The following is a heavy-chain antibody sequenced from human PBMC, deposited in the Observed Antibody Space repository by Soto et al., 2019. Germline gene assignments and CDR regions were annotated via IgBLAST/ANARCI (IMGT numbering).Heavy chain of an antibody. J-gene: IGHJ4*02. CDR1: GGSISSYY. D-gene: IGHD2-15*01. CDR3: AGGENGVAIPSGY. CDR2: IYYSGST. V-gene: IGHV4-59*01. Sequence: PSETLSLTCTVSGGSISSYYWSWIRQPPGKGLEWIGYIYYSGSTNYNPSLKRRVTISVDTSKNQFSLKLSSVTAADTAVFYCAGGENGVAIPSGYWGRGTVVTVS.